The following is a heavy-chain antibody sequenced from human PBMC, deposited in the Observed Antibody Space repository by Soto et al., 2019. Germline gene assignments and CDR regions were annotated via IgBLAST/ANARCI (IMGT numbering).Heavy chain of an antibody. J-gene: IGHJ4*02. CDR2: IYTNGGT. CDR1: GGSINGYY. CDR3: ARGPFSGNSRSFDY. D-gene: IGHD1-26*01. Sequence: SDTLSLTCSAPGGSINGYYWSWVRQPAGKGLEWIGRIYTNGGTNYNPSLKSRVTMSIDTSQNRFSLVLSTVTAADSALYFCARGPFSGNSRSFDYWGPGTLVTVSS. V-gene: IGHV4-4*07.